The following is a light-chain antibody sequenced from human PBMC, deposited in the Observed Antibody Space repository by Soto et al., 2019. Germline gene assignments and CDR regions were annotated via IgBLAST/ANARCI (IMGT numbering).Light chain of an antibody. Sequence: ENVVKQYPATASFSQGEKATLSCRASESISSYLAWYQQKPGQAPRLLIYDSSNRATGIPARFSGSGSGTDFTLTISSLQPEDFAVYYCQQRSNWPPWWTFGQGTKVDIK. CDR3: QQRSNWPPWWT. CDR2: DSS. CDR1: ESISSY. J-gene: IGKJ1*01. V-gene: IGKV3-11*01.